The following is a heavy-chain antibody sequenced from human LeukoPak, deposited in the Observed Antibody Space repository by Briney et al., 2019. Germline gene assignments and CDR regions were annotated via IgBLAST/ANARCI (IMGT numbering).Heavy chain of an antibody. V-gene: IGHV3-7*01. Sequence: PGGSLRLSCAASGFTFSNSWMSWVRQAPGKGLEWVANIKRDGSEKYHVDSVKGRLTISRDNAKSSLFLQMNSLRADDTAVYYCEGSAGYWGQGTLVTAPS. CDR2: IKRDGSEK. J-gene: IGHJ4*02. CDR3: EGSAGY. CDR1: GFTFSNSW.